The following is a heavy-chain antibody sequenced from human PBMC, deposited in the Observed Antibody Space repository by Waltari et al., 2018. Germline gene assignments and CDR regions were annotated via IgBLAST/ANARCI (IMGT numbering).Heavy chain of an antibody. CDR2: INPDSGGT. J-gene: IGHJ4*02. Sequence: QVQLVQSGAEVKKPGASVKVSCKASGYTFTGYYMHWVRQAPGQGLEWRGWINPDSGGTNYAQKFQGRVTMTRDTSISTAYMELSRLRSDDTAVYYCARLDIVAIIGKDYWGQGTLVTVSS. CDR1: GYTFTGYY. V-gene: IGHV1-2*02. CDR3: ARLDIVAIIGKDY. D-gene: IGHD5-12*01.